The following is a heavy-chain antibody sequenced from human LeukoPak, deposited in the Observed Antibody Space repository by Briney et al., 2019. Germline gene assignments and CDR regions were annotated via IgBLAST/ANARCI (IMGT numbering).Heavy chain of an antibody. J-gene: IGHJ4*02. CDR1: GFTFSSYA. D-gene: IGHD2-15*01. Sequence: GGSLRLSCAASGFTFSSYAMHWVRQAPGKGLEWVAVISYDGSNKYYADSVKDRFTISRDNSKNTLYLQMNSLRAEDTAVYYCARGLYCSGGSCYERFDYWGQGTLVTVSS. CDR2: ISYDGSNK. CDR3: ARGLYCSGGSCYERFDY. V-gene: IGHV3-30-3*01.